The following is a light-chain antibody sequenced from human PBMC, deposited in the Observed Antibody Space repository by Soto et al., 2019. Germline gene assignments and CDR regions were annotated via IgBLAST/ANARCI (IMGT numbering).Light chain of an antibody. J-gene: IGKJ4*01. CDR1: QSVLYSSDNKNY. V-gene: IGKV4-1*01. CDR2: WAS. Sequence: DIVMAQSPDSLAVSLGERATINCKSSQSVLYSSDNKNYLAWYQQKPGQPHKLLIYWASTRESGVPDRFSGSGSGTDFTLTISSLQAEDVAVYYCQQYYSTTPTFGGGTKVDIX. CDR3: QQYYSTTPT.